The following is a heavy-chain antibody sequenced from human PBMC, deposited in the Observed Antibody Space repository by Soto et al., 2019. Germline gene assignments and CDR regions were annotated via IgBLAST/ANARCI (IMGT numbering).Heavy chain of an antibody. CDR2: ISYDGSNK. V-gene: IGHV3-30-3*01. Sequence: QVQLVESGGGVVQPGRSLRLSCAASGFTFSSYAMHWVRQAPGKGLEWVAVISYDGSNKYYADSVKGRFTISRDNSKNTLYLQMNSLRAEDTAVYYCARGDGAAAGTDLDAFDIWGQGTMVTVSS. J-gene: IGHJ3*02. CDR1: GFTFSSYA. CDR3: ARGDGAAAGTDLDAFDI. D-gene: IGHD6-13*01.